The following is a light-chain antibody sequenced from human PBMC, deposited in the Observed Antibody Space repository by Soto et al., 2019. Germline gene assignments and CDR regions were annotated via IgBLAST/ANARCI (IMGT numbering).Light chain of an antibody. CDR1: QSLQHNNGNTL. J-gene: IGKJ1*01. CDR3: MQALQTPRT. V-gene: IGKV2-28*01. Sequence: EIVMTQSPLSLTVTPGEPASISCKSSQSLQHNNGNTLLDRYMQKPGQCPQLLIYLGSRRAPGAPDRVAGSGSGTDFTLRISTVEADDAAIYYCMQALQTPRTFGQGTKLEI. CDR2: LGS.